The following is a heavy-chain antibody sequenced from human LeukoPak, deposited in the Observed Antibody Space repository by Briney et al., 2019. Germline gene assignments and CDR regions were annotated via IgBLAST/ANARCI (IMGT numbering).Heavy chain of an antibody. V-gene: IGHV3-48*03. CDR2: IAGSDSTI. D-gene: IGHD3-22*01. Sequence: GESLKISCAASGFDFGAYEMNWVRQAPGKGLEWVAYIAGSDSTIYYADSVRGRFTISRDNAKKSLYLQMNSLRAEDTALYYCTTLGYHLDSWGQGTLVTVSS. J-gene: IGHJ4*02. CDR3: TTLGYHLDS. CDR1: GFDFGAYE.